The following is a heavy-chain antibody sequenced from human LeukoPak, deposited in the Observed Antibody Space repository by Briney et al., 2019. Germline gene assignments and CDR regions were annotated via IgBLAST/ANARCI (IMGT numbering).Heavy chain of an antibody. CDR1: GGTFSSYA. V-gene: IGHV1-69*13. Sequence: ASVTVSCKASGGTFSSYAISWVRQAPGQGLEWMGGIIPIFGTANYAQKFQGRVTITADESTSTTYMELSSLRSEDRAVYYCAREGGATYYDFWSGSVGPFTTSYFDFWGQGTLVTVSS. J-gene: IGHJ4*02. D-gene: IGHD3-3*01. CDR2: IIPIFGTA. CDR3: AREGGATYYDFWSGSVGPFTTSYFDF.